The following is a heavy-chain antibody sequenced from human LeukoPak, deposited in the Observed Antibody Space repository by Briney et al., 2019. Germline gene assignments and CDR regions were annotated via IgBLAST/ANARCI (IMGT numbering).Heavy chain of an antibody. J-gene: IGHJ6*03. CDR1: GYSFTSYW. CDR2: IYPGDSDT. Sequence: GESLKISCKGSGYSFTSYWIGWVRQMPGKGLEWMGIIYPGDSDTRYSPSFQGQVTISADKSISTAYLQWSSLKASDTAMYYCARHLVVKAADYYYYMDVWGKGTTVTISS. D-gene: IGHD3-22*01. V-gene: IGHV5-51*01. CDR3: ARHLVVKAADYYYYMDV.